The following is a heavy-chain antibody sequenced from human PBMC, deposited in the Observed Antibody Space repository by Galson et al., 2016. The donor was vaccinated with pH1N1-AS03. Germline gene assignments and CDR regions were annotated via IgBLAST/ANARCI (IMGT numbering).Heavy chain of an antibody. J-gene: IGHJ4*02. CDR1: GFTFIDYY. CDR3: ARKYYDFWSYYYDL. CDR2: IRYDGSHK. Sequence: SLRLSCAASGFTFIDYYMNWIRQAPGKGLEWVAFIRYDGSHKYYADSIKGRFTISRDNSNNTVSLQMNSLTTEDTAVYYCARKYYDFWSYYYDLWGQGTLVTVSS. V-gene: IGHV3-30*02. D-gene: IGHD3-3*01.